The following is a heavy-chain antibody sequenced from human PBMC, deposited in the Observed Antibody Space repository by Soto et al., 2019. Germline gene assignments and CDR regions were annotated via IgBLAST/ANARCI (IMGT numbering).Heavy chain of an antibody. Sequence: QVQLQESGPGLVKPSQTLSLTCTVSGGSISSGDYYWSWIRQHPGKGLEWIGYIYYSGSTYYNPSLNTPVTLSVDTSKNQFSLKLSSVNSADPAVYYCARWWSGRRQGFDPWGQGTLVTVSS. V-gene: IGHV4-31*01. CDR1: GGSISSGDYY. D-gene: IGHD3-3*01. CDR3: ARWWSGRRQGFDP. J-gene: IGHJ5*02. CDR2: IYYSGST.